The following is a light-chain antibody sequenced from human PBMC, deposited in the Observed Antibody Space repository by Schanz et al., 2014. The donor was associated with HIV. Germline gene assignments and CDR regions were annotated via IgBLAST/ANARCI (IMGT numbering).Light chain of an antibody. Sequence: DIQLTQSPSSLSASVGDRVTITCRASQGMSNDLAWYQQKPGKVPKLLSYAASTLQSGVPSRFSGSGSGTEFTLTISSLQPEDFATYYCQQANSFPLTFGGGTKVEIK. CDR1: QGMSND. V-gene: IGKV1-27*01. CDR2: AAS. J-gene: IGKJ4*01. CDR3: QQANSFPLT.